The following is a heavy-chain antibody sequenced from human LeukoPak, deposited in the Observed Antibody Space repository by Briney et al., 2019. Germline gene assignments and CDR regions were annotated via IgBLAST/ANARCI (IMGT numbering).Heavy chain of an antibody. CDR3: PQTTGGPGCDF. CDR1: GASTSDKY. J-gene: IGHJ4*02. D-gene: IGHD1-14*01. V-gene: IGHV4-59*08. CDR2: IYNGRSP. Sequence: SETLSLTCSASGASTSDKYWSWIRQSPGRTLEWMCHIYNGRSPKYNPTLTRRVTISVDTSKHQFSLSRTSVTAADTAMCDCPQTTGGPGCDFWGGGALVSVSS.